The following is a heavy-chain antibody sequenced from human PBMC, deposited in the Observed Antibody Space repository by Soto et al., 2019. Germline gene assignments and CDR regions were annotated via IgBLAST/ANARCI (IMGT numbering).Heavy chain of an antibody. CDR3: ARDSEWFMSFDI. Sequence: QSGGSLRLSCAASVFTFSSYWMSWFRQAPGKGLEWVANIKQDGSEKYYVDSVKGRFTISRDNAKNSLYLQMNSLRAEDTAVYYCARDSEWFMSFDIWGQGTMVTVSS. CDR2: IKQDGSEK. CDR1: VFTFSSYW. D-gene: IGHD3-3*01. V-gene: IGHV3-7*01. J-gene: IGHJ3*02.